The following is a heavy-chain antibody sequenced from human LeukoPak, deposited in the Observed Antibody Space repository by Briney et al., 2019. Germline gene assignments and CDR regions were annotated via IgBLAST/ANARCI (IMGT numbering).Heavy chain of an antibody. Sequence: ASVKVSCKASGYTFTSYGISWVRQAPGQGLEWMGWISAYNGNTNYAQKLQGRVTMTTDTSTSTAYMELRSLRSDDTAVYYCARDVAQRITMVRGVSEPFDYWGQGTLVTVSS. V-gene: IGHV1-18*01. CDR3: ARDVAQRITMVRGVSEPFDY. D-gene: IGHD3-10*01. CDR1: GYTFTSYG. CDR2: ISAYNGNT. J-gene: IGHJ4*02.